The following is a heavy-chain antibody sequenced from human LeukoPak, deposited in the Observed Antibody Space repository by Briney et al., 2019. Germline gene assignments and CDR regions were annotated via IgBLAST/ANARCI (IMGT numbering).Heavy chain of an antibody. CDR3: ARQFPLQVGDV. V-gene: IGHV4-34*01. Sequence: SETLSLTCAVYGASFNGYYWSWFRQPPGKGLEWIGEINHSGGTNYNPSLKSRVTISLDTSNNQFSLKLSSVTAADTAVYYCARQFPLQVGDVWGQGTTVTVSS. J-gene: IGHJ6*02. CDR2: INHSGGT. CDR1: GASFNGYY. D-gene: IGHD1-26*01.